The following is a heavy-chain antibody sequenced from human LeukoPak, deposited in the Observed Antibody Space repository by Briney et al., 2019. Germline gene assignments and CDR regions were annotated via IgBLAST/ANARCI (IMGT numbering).Heavy chain of an antibody. CDR2: IYTDGGT. Sequence: GGPLRLSCAASGLTVSGNYMTWVRQAPGKGLEWVSTIYTDGGTYYADSVKGRFTISRDESNNILYLQMNSLRGDDTAVYYCATRRRLSDYWGQGTLVTVSS. CDR3: ATRRRLSDY. D-gene: IGHD2/OR15-2a*01. J-gene: IGHJ4*02. V-gene: IGHV3-53*01. CDR1: GLTVSGNY.